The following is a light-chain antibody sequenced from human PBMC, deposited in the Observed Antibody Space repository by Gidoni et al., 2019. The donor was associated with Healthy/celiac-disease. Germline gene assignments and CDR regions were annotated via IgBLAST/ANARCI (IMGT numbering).Light chain of an antibody. J-gene: IGKJ1*01. CDR2: AAS. CDR1: QSISSY. CDR3: QQSYSTPRT. V-gene: IGKV1-39*01. Sequence: DIQMTQSPSSLSASAGDRVTTTCRASQSISSYLNWYQQKPGKAPKLLIYAASSLQSGVPSRFSGSGSGTDFTLTISSLQPEDFATYYCQQSYSTPRTFGQGTKVEIK.